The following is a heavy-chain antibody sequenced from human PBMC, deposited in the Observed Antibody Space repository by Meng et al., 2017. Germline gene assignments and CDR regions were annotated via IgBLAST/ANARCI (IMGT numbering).Heavy chain of an antibody. D-gene: IGHD6-19*01. V-gene: IGHV1-24*01. CDR3: ARGNSGWYITQNWFDP. CDR1: GYTLTELS. CDR2: FDPEDGET. J-gene: IGHJ5*02. Sequence: ASVKVSCKVSGYTLTELSMHWVRQAPGKGLEWMGGFDPEDGETIYAQKFQGRVTMTEDTSTDTAYMELSSLRSEDTAVYYCARGNSGWYITQNWFDPWGQGTLVTVSS.